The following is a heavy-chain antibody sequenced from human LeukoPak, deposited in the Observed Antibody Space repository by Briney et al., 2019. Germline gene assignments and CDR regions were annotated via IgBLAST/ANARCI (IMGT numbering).Heavy chain of an antibody. CDR2: ISSSGSNI. J-gene: IGHJ6*03. CDR1: GFTVSSNY. CDR3: ASIAAADYYYYYMDV. Sequence: PGGSLRLSCAASGFTVSSNYMSWVRQAPGKGLEWVSYISSSGSNIKYADSVKGRFTISRDNAKNSLYLQMNSLRAEDTAVYYCASIAAADYYYYYMDVWGKGTTVTVSS. V-gene: IGHV3-11*04. D-gene: IGHD6-13*01.